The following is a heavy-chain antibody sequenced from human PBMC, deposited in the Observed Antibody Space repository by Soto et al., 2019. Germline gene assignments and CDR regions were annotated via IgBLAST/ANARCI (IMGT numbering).Heavy chain of an antibody. D-gene: IGHD2-21*02. Sequence: GGSLRLSCAASGFTFSSYGMHWVRQAPGKGLEWVAVISYDGSNKYYAESVKGRFAISRDNAKNTLYLQMNGLTAEDTAVYYCARESGDWPLNWFDPWGQGTLVTVSS. J-gene: IGHJ5*02. CDR1: GFTFSSYG. CDR2: ISYDGSNK. V-gene: IGHV3-30*03. CDR3: ARESGDWPLNWFDP.